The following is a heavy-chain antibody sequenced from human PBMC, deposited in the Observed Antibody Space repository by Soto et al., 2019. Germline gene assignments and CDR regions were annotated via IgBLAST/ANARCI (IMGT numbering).Heavy chain of an antibody. CDR3: ARGIVVVPAAILFYYYGMDV. CDR1: GGTFSSYA. V-gene: IGHV1-69*13. D-gene: IGHD2-2*02. Sequence: SVKVSCKASGGTFSSYAISWVRQAPGQGLEWMGGIIPIFGTANYAQKFQGRVTITADESTSTAYMELSSLRSEDTAVYYCARGIVVVPAAILFYYYGMDVWGQGTTVTVSS. CDR2: IIPIFGTA. J-gene: IGHJ6*02.